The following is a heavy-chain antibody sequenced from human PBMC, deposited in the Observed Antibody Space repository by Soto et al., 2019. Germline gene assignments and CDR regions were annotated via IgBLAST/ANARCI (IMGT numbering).Heavy chain of an antibody. V-gene: IGHV1-69*01. CDR2: IIPIFGTA. CDR3: AKENRDDDSGWYSSTDWFDP. D-gene: IGHD6-19*01. J-gene: IGHJ5*02. CDR1: GGTFDIFS. Sequence: QVQLVQSGAEVKKPGSSVKVSCKASGGTFDIFSISWVRQAPGQGLEWMGGIIPIFGTAEYSQKFQGRVTITADESTITSYMELSILRFEDTAVYYCAKENRDDDSGWYSSTDWFDPWGQGTLVTLSS.